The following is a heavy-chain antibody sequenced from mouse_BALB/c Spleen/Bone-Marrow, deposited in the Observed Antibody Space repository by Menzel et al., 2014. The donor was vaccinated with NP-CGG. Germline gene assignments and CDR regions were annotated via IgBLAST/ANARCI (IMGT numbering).Heavy chain of an antibody. CDR2: IWSGGST. CDR3: ARRLRYYAMDY. Sequence: QVQLKQSEPGLVQPSQSLSITCTVSGFSLTSYGVHWVRQSPGKGLEWLGLIWSGGSTDYNAVFISRLSISKDNSKSQVFFKMIRLQANDTAIYYGARRLRYYAMDYWGQGTSVTVSS. CDR1: GFSLTSYG. V-gene: IGHV2-2*02. J-gene: IGHJ4*01. D-gene: IGHD2-2*01.